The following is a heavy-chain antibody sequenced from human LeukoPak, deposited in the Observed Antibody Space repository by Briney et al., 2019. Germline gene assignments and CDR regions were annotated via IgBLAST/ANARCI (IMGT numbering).Heavy chain of an antibody. Sequence: PGGSLRLSCGASGFTFSSYSMNGVRQAPGKGLEWFSSITRSSNYIYYADQVKGRFTISRDNAKNSLYLQMNSLRAEDLAVYYCARDFDVGDYWGQGTLVTVSS. V-gene: IGHV3-21*01. CDR1: GFTFSSYS. CDR2: ITRSSNYI. CDR3: ARDFDVGDY. J-gene: IGHJ4*02.